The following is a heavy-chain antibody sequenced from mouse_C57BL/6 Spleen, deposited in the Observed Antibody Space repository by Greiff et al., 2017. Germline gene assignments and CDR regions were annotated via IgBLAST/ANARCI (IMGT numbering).Heavy chain of an antibody. CDR3: ARRGLRLDY. J-gene: IGHJ2*01. CDR1: GYTFTSYW. Sequence: QVQLKQPGAELVRPGSSVKLSCKASGYTFTSYWMEWVKQRPGQGLEWIGNIYPSDSETHYNQKFKDKATLTVDKSSSTAYMQLSSLTSEDSAVYYCARRGLRLDYWGQGTTLTVSS. V-gene: IGHV1-61*01. D-gene: IGHD2-4*01. CDR2: IYPSDSET.